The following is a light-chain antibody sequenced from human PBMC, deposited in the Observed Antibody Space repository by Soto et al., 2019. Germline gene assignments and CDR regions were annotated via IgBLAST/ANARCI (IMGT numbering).Light chain of an antibody. J-gene: IGKJ1*01. Sequence: EIVLTQSPGTLSLSPGERATLSCRASQSISSSYLAWYQQKPSQAPGLLVYGASSRATGIPDRFSGSGSGTDFTLTISRLEPEDFALYYCQQYSSTFWTFGQGTKVEIK. CDR1: QSISSSY. CDR2: GAS. V-gene: IGKV3-20*01. CDR3: QQYSSTFWT.